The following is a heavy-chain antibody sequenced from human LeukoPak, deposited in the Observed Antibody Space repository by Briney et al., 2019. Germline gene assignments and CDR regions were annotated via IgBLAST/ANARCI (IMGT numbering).Heavy chain of an antibody. Sequence: GGSLRLSCAASGFTFSSYEMNWVRQAPGKGLEWVSYIGSGGSSMYYADSVKGRFSISRDNANNLLYLQMNSLRAEDTAVYYCARDSFSDSSGSYAFDIWGQGTMVTVSS. V-gene: IGHV3-48*03. J-gene: IGHJ3*02. CDR1: GFTFSSYE. CDR2: IGSGGSSM. D-gene: IGHD3-22*01. CDR3: ARDSFSDSSGSYAFDI.